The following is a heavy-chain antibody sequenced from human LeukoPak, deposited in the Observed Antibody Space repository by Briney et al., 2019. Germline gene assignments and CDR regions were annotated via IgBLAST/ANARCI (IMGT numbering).Heavy chain of an antibody. V-gene: IGHV4-30-2*01. Sequence: SETLSLTCAVSGGSISSGGYSWSWIRQPPGKGLEWIGYIYHSGSTYYNPSLKSRVTISVDRSKNQFSLKLSSVAAADTAVYYCASARHSGSDNDAFDIWGQGAMVTVSS. CDR3: ASARHSGSDNDAFDI. CDR1: GGSISSGGYS. CDR2: IYHSGST. J-gene: IGHJ3*02. D-gene: IGHD5-12*01.